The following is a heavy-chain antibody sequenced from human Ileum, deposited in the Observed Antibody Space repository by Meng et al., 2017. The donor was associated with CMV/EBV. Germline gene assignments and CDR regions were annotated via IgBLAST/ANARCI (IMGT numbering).Heavy chain of an antibody. J-gene: IGHJ3*02. CDR3: ARDNAFDI. CDR1: GFTVSSNY. CDR2: IYSGGST. Sequence: SLSLSCAASGFTVSSNYMSWVRQAPGKGLEWVSVIYSGGSTYYADSVKGRFTISRDNSKNTLYLQMNSLRAEDTAVYYCARDNAFDIWGQGTMVTVSS. V-gene: IGHV3-66*02.